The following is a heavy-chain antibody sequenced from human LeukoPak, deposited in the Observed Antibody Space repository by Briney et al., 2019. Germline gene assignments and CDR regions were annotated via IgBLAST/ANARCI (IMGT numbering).Heavy chain of an antibody. V-gene: IGHV4-38-2*02. D-gene: IGHD3-22*01. CDR2: IYHSGST. CDR3: ARDLYDSSGYLWMDY. CDR1: GYSISSGYY. Sequence: PSETLSLTCTVSGYSISSGYYWGWIRQPPGKGLEWIGSIYHSGSTYYNPSLKSRVTISVDTSKNQFSLKLSSVTAADTAVYYCARDLYDSSGYLWMDYWGQGILVTVSS. J-gene: IGHJ4*02.